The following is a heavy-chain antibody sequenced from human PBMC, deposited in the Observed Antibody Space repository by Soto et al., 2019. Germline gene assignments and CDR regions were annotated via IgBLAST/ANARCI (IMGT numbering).Heavy chain of an antibody. Sequence: PSETLSLTCAVYGGSFSGYYWSWIRQPPGKGLEWIGEINHSGSTNYNPSLKSRVTISVDTSKNQFSLKLSSVTAADTAVYYCARARILSGYGMDVWGQGTTVTVS. CDR3: ARARILSGYGMDV. CDR1: GGSFSGYY. D-gene: IGHD2-15*01. CDR2: INHSGST. J-gene: IGHJ6*02. V-gene: IGHV4-34*01.